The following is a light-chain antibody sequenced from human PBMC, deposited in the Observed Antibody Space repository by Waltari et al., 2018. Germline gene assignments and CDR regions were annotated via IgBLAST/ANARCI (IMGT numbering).Light chain of an antibody. CDR1: SLRSYY. CDR2: GKN. J-gene: IGLJ1*01. Sequence: SSELTQDPAVSVALGQTVRITCQGDSLRSYYASWYQQKPGQAPVLVISGKNNRPSEIQDRFSGSNSGNTASLTITGAQAEDEADYYCNSRDSSGNPYVFGTGTKVTVL. V-gene: IGLV3-19*01. CDR3: NSRDSSGNPYV.